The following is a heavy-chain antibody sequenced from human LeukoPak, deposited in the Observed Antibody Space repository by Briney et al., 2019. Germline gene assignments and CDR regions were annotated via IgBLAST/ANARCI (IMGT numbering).Heavy chain of an antibody. CDR2: ISYNEGS. CDR3: ARGGSGTYYNWAGWFDP. D-gene: IGHD3-10*01. CDR1: GGSLTNYF. J-gene: IGHJ5*02. V-gene: IGHV4-59*01. Sequence: SETLSLTCTVSGGSLTNYFWGWIRLTPGKRLEWTGTISYNEGSNYNRFLKNRVTISVDISEHQFSLKLNSVTAADTAVYFCARGGSGTYYNWAGWFDPWGQGTLVTVSS.